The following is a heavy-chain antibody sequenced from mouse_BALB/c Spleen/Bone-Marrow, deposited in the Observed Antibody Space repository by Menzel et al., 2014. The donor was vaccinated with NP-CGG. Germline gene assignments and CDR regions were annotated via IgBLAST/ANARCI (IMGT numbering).Heavy chain of an antibody. J-gene: IGHJ2*01. CDR3: AREWTARAVDY. V-gene: IGHV1-54*03. CDR2: INPGSGGA. CDR1: GYAFTNYL. D-gene: IGHD3-2*01. Sequence: LVESGAELVRPGTSVKVSCKASGYAFTNYLIEWVKQRPGQGLEWIGVINPGSGGANCNEKFKGKATLTADKSSSTAYMQLSSLTSDDSAVYFCAREWTARAVDYWGQGTTLTVSS.